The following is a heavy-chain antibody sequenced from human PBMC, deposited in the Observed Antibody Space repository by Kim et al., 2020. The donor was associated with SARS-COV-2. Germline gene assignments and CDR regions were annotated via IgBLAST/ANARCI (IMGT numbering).Heavy chain of an antibody. CDR1: GFTFSDYY. CDR2: ISSSSSYT. D-gene: IGHD2-2*01. J-gene: IGHJ4*02. V-gene: IGHV3-11*05. Sequence: GGSLRLSCAASGFTFSDYYMSWIRQAPGKGLEWVSYISSSSSYTNYAYSVKGRFTISRDNAKNSLYLQMNSLRAEDTAVYYCARGVVSTSPFHLFDYWGQGTLVTVSS. CDR3: ARGVVSTSPFHLFDY.